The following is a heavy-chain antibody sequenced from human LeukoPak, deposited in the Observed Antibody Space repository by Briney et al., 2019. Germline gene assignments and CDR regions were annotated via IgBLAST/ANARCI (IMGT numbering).Heavy chain of an antibody. CDR3: ARETPKAAAGRKAFDY. CDR2: IWYDGSNK. V-gene: IGHV3-33*01. D-gene: IGHD6-13*01. CDR1: GFTFSSYG. J-gene: IGHJ4*02. Sequence: GGSLRLSCAASGFTFSSYGMHWVRQAPGKGLEWVAVIWYDGSNKYYADSVKGRFTISRDNSKNTLYLQMNSLRAEDTAVYYCARETPKAAAGRKAFDYWGQGTLVTVSS.